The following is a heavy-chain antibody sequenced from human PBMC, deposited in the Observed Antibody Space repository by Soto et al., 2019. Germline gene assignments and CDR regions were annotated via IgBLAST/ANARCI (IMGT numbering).Heavy chain of an antibody. D-gene: IGHD6-13*01. V-gene: IGHV3-23*01. J-gene: IGHJ4*02. CDR3: AKDQGSSWYELEY. CDR1: GFSCSNYA. CDR2: ISGSGGST. Sequence: PGGSLRLPCAASGFSCSNYAVTWVRHAPGKGLEWVSTISGSGGSTYYADSGKGRFTISRDNSKNTLYLQMNSVRAEDTAVYYCAKDQGSSWYELEYWGQGTLVNVSS.